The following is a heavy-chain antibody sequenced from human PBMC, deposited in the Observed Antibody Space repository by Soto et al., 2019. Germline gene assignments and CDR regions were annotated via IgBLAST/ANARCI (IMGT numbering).Heavy chain of an antibody. J-gene: IGHJ3*02. CDR3: ARDLRAAGNAFDI. Sequence: PGGSLRLSCAASGFTFSSYGMHWVRQAPGKGLEWVAVIWYDGSNKYYADSVKGRFTISRDNSKNTLYLQMNSLRAEDTAVYYCARDLRAAGNAFDIWGQGTMVTVSS. V-gene: IGHV3-33*01. CDR2: IWYDGSNK. CDR1: GFTFSSYG. D-gene: IGHD6-13*01.